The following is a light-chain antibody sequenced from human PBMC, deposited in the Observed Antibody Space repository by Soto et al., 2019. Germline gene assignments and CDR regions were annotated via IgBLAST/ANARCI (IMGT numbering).Light chain of an antibody. CDR3: SSYAGSSNV. V-gene: IGLV2-8*01. CDR2: EVN. CDR1: SSDVGGYNY. J-gene: IGLJ1*01. Sequence: QSVLTQPPSASGSPGQSVSISCTGTSSDVGGYNYVSWYQQHPGKAPKLMIYEVNKRPSGVPDRFSGSTSGNTASLTVSGLQAEDEADYYCSSYAGSSNVFGTGTKVTV.